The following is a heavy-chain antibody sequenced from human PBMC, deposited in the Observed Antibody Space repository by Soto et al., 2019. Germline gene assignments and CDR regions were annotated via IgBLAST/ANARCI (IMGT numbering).Heavy chain of an antibody. CDR3: AKAIEAHDNDY. V-gene: IGHV1-18*01. J-gene: IGHJ4*02. CDR2: ISAYNGNT. CDR1: GYTFTSYG. Sequence: GSSVKVSCKASGYTFTSYGISWVRQAPGQGLEWMGWISAYNGNTNYAQKLQGRVTMTTDTSTSTAYMELRSLRSDDTAVYYCAKAIEAHDNDYWGQGTLVTVSS. D-gene: IGHD6-13*01.